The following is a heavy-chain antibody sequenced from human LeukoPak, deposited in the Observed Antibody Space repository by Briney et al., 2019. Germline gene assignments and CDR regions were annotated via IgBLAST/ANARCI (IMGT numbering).Heavy chain of an antibody. V-gene: IGHV4-4*08. CDR3: ARETDLQRYCESSGYVY. J-gene: IGHJ4*02. Sequence: SENLSFTCTVTGGSISSYYWSWIRQPPGMGLEWFGYIYSSESTNYNHSLKSRATTSVETTKDQFSLLMSPVTAAQPADYCCARETDLQRYCESSGYVYWGQGTLVTVSS. D-gene: IGHD3-22*01. CDR2: IYSSEST. CDR1: GGSISSYY.